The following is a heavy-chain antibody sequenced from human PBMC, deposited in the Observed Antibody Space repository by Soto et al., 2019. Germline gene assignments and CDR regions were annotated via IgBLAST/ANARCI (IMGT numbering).Heavy chain of an antibody. CDR3: ARDLGSYGDGYYYMDV. J-gene: IGHJ6*03. CDR2: IYSGGST. V-gene: IGHV3-66*01. D-gene: IGHD2-21*02. CDR1: GFTVSSNY. Sequence: GGSLRLSCAASGFTVSSNYMSWVRQAPGKGLEWVSVIYSGGSTYYADSVKGRFTISRDNSKNTLYLQMNSLRAEDTAVYYCARDLGSYGDGYYYMDVWGKGTTVTVSS.